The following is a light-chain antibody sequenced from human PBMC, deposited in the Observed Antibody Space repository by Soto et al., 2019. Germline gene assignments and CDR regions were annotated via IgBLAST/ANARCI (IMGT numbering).Light chain of an antibody. CDR3: CSYAGGSTWV. CDR2: EDS. CDR1: SSDVGNYNF. Sequence: QSALTQPASVSGSPGQSITISCTGTSSDVGNYNFVSWYQQHPGKAPKLMIYEDSKRPSGVSNRFSGSKSGNTASLTISGLQAEDEADYYCCSYAGGSTWVFGGGTKVTVL. V-gene: IGLV2-23*01. J-gene: IGLJ3*02.